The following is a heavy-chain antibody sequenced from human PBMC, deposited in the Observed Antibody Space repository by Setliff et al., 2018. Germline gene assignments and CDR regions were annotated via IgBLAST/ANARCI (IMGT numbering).Heavy chain of an antibody. J-gene: IGHJ4*02. CDR3: AGRPQNTPMGPCDY. CDR1: GGSVGNSHYY. V-gene: IGHV4-61*10. D-gene: IGHD5-18*01. Sequence: SETLSLTCTVSGGSVGNSHYYWSWIRQPAGKGLEWIGRIYTTWSTNYNPSLGSRVTISVDTSKNQFSLMLTSVTAADTAIYYCAGRPQNTPMGPCDYWGQGTLVTVSS. CDR2: IYTTWST.